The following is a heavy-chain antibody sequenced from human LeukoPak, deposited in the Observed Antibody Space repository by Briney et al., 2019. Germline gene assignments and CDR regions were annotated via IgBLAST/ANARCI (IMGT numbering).Heavy chain of an antibody. D-gene: IGHD5-12*01. CDR1: GFTFSSYG. CDR2: IRYDGSNK. Sequence: PGGSLRLSCAASGFTFSSYGMHWVRQAPGKGLEWVAFIRYDGSNKYYADSVKGRFTISRDSSKNTLYLQMNSLSAEDTAVYYCAKAGIGATIGLDYWGQGTLVTVSS. V-gene: IGHV3-30*02. J-gene: IGHJ4*02. CDR3: AKAGIGATIGLDY.